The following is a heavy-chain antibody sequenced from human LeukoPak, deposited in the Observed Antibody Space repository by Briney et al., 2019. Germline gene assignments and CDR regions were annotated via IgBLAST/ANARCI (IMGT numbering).Heavy chain of an antibody. CDR3: ARRRWLEPVGYYYGMDV. V-gene: IGHV3-11*01. CDR1: GFTFSDYY. CDR2: ISSSGSTI. D-gene: IGHD6-19*01. J-gene: IGHJ6*02. Sequence: PGGSLRLSCAASGFTFSDYYMSWIRQAPGKGLEWVSYISSSGSTIYYADSVKGRFTISRDNAKNSLYLQMNSLRAEDTAVYYCARRRWLEPVGYYYGMDVWGQGTTVTVSS.